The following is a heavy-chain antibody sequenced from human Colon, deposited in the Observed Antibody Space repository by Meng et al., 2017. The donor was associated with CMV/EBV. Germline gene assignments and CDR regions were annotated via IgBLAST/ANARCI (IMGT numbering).Heavy chain of an antibody. J-gene: IGHJ3*02. CDR2: ISSDSKYI. Sequence: GESLKISCEASGFIFSDYTMNWVRQAPGKGLEWVAFISSDSKYIYYSDSVKGRFTISRDNSEKSVYLHMNSVRADDTAEYYCARGQTSFGDFWSGYYPEPFDIWGQGTRVTVSS. V-gene: IGHV3-21*01. CDR3: ARGQTSFGDFWSGYYPEPFDI. D-gene: IGHD3-3*01. CDR1: GFIFSDYT.